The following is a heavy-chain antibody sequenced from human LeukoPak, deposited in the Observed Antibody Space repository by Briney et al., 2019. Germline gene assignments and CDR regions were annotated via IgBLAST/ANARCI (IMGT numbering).Heavy chain of an antibody. CDR1: GFSLSTSGVG. J-gene: IGHJ4*02. V-gene: IGHV2-5*01. D-gene: IGHD3-22*01. CDR3: AHSTYYYDSSGQGGVDY. Sequence: SGPTLVKPTQTLTLTCTFSGFSLSTSGVGVGWIRQPPGKALEWLVLIYWNDDKRYSPSLKSRLTITKDTSKNQVVLTMTNMDPVDTATYYCAHSTYYYDSSGQGGVDYWGQGTLVTVSS. CDR2: IYWNDDK.